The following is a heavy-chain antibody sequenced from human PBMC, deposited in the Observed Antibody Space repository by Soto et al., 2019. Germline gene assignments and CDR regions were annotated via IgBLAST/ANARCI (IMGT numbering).Heavy chain of an antibody. V-gene: IGHV4-34*01. CDR2: INHSGST. J-gene: IGHJ5*02. Sequence: SETLSLTCAVYGGYFSGYYWSWIRQPPGKGLEWIGEINHSGSTNYNPSLKSRVTISVDTSKNQFSLKLSSVTAADTAVYYCARGRRSRLGWFDPWGQGTLVTVSS. CDR1: GGYFSGYY. D-gene: IGHD3-16*01. CDR3: ARGRRSRLGWFDP.